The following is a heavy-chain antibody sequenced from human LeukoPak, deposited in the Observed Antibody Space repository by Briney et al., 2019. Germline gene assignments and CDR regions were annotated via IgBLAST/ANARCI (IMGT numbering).Heavy chain of an antibody. CDR3: ARDIELRVAFDI. CDR1: GFTFSSYW. CDR2: IKQDGSER. D-gene: IGHD1-26*01. Sequence: PGGSLRLSCAASGFTFSSYWMSWVRQAPGKGLEWVANIKQDGSERYYVDSVKGRFTISRDNAKNSLYLQMNGLRAEDTAVYYCARDIELRVAFDIWGQGTMVTVSS. J-gene: IGHJ3*02. V-gene: IGHV3-7*01.